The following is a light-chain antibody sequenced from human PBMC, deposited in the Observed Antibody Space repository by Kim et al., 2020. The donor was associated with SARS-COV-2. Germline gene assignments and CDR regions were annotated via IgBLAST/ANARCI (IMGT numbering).Light chain of an antibody. CDR3: QAWDSSTGV. Sequence: SYELTQPPSVSVSPGQTASIPCSGDKLGDKYTSWYQQKPGQSPVLVIYQDVNRPSGIPERFSGSNSGNTATLTISGTQAMDEADYYCQAWDSSTGVFGTGTKVTVL. CDR1: KLGDKY. CDR2: QDV. V-gene: IGLV3-1*01. J-gene: IGLJ1*01.